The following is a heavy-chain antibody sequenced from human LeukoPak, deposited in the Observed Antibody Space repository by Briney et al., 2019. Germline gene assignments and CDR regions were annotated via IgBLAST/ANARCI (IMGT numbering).Heavy chain of an antibody. V-gene: IGHV3-74*01. CDR1: GFSFSSYY. CDR2: IKTDGSST. CDR3: VAYNWNYPDY. D-gene: IGHD1-20*01. J-gene: IGHJ4*02. Sequence: PGGSLRLSCAASGFSFSSYYMYWVRQAPEKGLVWVSHIKTDGSSTAYADSVKGRFTISRDNAKNTLYLQMNSLRAEDTAVYYCVAYNWNYPDYWGQGTLVTVSS.